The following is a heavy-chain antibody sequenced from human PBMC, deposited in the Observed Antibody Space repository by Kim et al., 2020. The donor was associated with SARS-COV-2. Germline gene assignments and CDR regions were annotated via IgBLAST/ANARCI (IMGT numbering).Heavy chain of an antibody. J-gene: IGHJ4*02. D-gene: IGHD1-26*01. CDR2: T. V-gene: IGHV3-74*01. CDR3: ARDGLAGAADS. Sequence: TSYADSVKGRFTISRDSGRNMLYLQMNSLRAEDTAVYYCARDGLAGAADSWGQGILVTVSS.